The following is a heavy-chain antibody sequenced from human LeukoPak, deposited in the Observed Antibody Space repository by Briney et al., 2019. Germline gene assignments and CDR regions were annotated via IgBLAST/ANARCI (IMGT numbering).Heavy chain of an antibody. Sequence: GGSLRLSCAASGFTFSSYSMNWVRQAPGKGLEWVSSISSSSSYIYYADSVKGRFTISRDNAKNSLYLQMNSLRAEDTAVYYCARAESIVATIDYWGQGTLATVSS. CDR1: GFTFSSYS. V-gene: IGHV3-21*01. J-gene: IGHJ4*02. CDR3: ARAESIVATIDY. CDR2: ISSSSSYI. D-gene: IGHD5-12*01.